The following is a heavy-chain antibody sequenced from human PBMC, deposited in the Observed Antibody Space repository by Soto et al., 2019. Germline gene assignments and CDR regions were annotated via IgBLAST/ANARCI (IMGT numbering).Heavy chain of an antibody. J-gene: IGHJ5*02. CDR1: GFTFSSYW. CDR3: ASSKIFGDPFNWFDP. D-gene: IGHD3-3*01. Sequence: GGSLRLSCAASGFTFSSYWMHWVRQAPGKGLVWVSRINSDGSSTSYADSVKGRFTISRDNAKNTLYLQMNSLRAEDTAVYYCASSKIFGDPFNWFDPWGQGTLVTVSS. CDR2: INSDGSST. V-gene: IGHV3-74*01.